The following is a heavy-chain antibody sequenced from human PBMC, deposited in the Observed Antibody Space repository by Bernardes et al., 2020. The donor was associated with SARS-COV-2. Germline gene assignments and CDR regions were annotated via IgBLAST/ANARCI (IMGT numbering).Heavy chain of an antibody. D-gene: IGHD3-3*01. CDR1: GFAFGSYN. V-gene: IGHV3-21*01. CDR2: TSHSGTYK. CDR3: ARGESGRYQTIREWYFDR. J-gene: IGHJ4*02. Sequence: GGSLRLSCAASGFAFGSYNMHWIRQAPGKGLEWVSSTSHSGTYKYYADSVMGRFTISRDNARNSLYLQLNGLRADDTAFYYCARGESGRYQTIREWYFDRWGQGILVTVSP.